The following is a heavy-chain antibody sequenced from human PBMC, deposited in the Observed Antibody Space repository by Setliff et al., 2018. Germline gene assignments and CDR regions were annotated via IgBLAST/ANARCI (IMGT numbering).Heavy chain of an antibody. CDR3: TTDPYRPYYDFWSGFYT. Sequence: PGGSLRLSCAASGFTVSSFSMHWVRQAPVKGLDWVATLSDDGSNEFYADSVKGRFTISRNDSENTVFLQMNNLNTEDTAVYYCTTDPYRPYYDFWSGFYTWGQGALVTVSS. J-gene: IGHJ5*02. V-gene: IGHV3-30*03. D-gene: IGHD3-3*01. CDR1: GFTVSSFS. CDR2: LSDDGSNE.